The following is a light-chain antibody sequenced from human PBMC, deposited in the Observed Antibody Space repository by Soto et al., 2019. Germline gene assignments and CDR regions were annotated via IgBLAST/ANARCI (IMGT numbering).Light chain of an antibody. Sequence: EIVMTQSPGTLSVSPGERATLSCRASQSVSSNLAWYQQKPGQAPRHLIYGASTRAAGIPARFSGSGSGTEFPLTISSLQSEDFAVYYCQQYNNWPPTFGQGTKVEVK. V-gene: IGKV3-15*01. CDR2: GAS. J-gene: IGKJ1*01. CDR1: QSVSSN. CDR3: QQYNNWPPT.